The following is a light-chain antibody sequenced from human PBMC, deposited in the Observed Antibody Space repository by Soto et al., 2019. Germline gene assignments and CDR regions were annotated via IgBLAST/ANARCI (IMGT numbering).Light chain of an antibody. CDR2: GNS. Sequence: QSVLTQPPSVSGAQGQRVTISCTGSSSNIGAGYDVHWYQQLPGTAPKLLIYGNSNRPSGVPDRFSGSKSGTSASLAITGLQADDEADYYCQSYDSSLSGPVVFGGGTKLTVL. V-gene: IGLV1-40*01. CDR3: QSYDSSLSGPVV. CDR1: SSNIGAGYD. J-gene: IGLJ2*01.